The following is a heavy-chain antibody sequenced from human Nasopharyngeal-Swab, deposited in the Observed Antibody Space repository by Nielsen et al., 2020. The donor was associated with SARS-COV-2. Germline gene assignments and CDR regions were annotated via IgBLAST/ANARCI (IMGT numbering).Heavy chain of an antibody. V-gene: IGHV3-21*01. D-gene: IGHD3-9*01. CDR3: ARDGSSLRYFDWLPRGAFDY. Sequence: VRQAPGEGLEWVSSISSSSSYIYSADSVKGRFTISRDNAKNSLYLQMNSLRAEDTAVYYCARDGSSLRYFDWLPRGAFDYWGQGTLVTVSS. CDR2: ISSSSSYI. J-gene: IGHJ4*02.